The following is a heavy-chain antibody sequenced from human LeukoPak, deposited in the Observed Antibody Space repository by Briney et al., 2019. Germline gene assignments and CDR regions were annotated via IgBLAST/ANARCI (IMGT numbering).Heavy chain of an antibody. V-gene: IGHV1-8*01. CDR1: GYTFTSYD. J-gene: IGHJ5*02. Sequence: GASVKVSCKASGYTFTSYDINWVRQATGQGLEWMGWMNPNSGNTGYAQKFQGRVTMTRNTSISTAYMELSSLRSEDTAVYYCARGRTYDFWSGYSWGPNWFDPWGQGTLVTVSS. CDR2: MNPNSGNT. D-gene: IGHD3-3*01. CDR3: ARGRTYDFWSGYSWGPNWFDP.